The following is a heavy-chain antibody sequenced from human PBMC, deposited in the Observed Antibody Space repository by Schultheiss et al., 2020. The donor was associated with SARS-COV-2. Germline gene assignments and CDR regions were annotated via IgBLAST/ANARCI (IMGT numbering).Heavy chain of an antibody. V-gene: IGHV3-23*01. CDR3: ARKGLFSSSSHFDV. CDR1: GFIFSSYA. Sequence: GESLKISCAASGFIFSSYAMSWVRQAPGKGLEWVSTISGSGGNTYYADSVKGRFTISRDNSKNTLYLQMNSLRVDDTAVYYCARKGLFSSSSHFDVWGQGTLVTVSS. D-gene: IGHD6-6*01. J-gene: IGHJ4*02. CDR2: ISGSGGNT.